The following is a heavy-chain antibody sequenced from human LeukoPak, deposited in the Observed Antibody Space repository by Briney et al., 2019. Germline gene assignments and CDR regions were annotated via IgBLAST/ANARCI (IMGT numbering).Heavy chain of an antibody. V-gene: IGHV5-51*01. CDR2: IYPGDSAT. D-gene: IGHD6-25*01. Sequence: PGESLIISCKGSGYSFTSYWIGWVRQMPGKGLEWMGIIYPGDSATSYSPSFQGHVTISADKSISTAYLQGSSLKASDTAMYYCATDIAAAVGFNYRGPITQVTMSS. J-gene: IGHJ4*02. CDR1: GYSFTSYW. CDR3: ATDIAAAVGFNY.